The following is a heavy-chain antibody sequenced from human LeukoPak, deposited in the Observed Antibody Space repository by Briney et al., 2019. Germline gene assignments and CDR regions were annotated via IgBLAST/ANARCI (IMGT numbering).Heavy chain of an antibody. V-gene: IGHV3-48*01. D-gene: IGHD2-15*01. CDR2: ISSTSNTI. J-gene: IGHJ5*02. CDR1: GFTFSDYS. CDR3: ARGPDYSNWFDP. Sequence: GGSLRLSCSASGFTFSDYSMNWVRQAPGKGLEWVSFISSTSNTIYYTGSVKGRFTISRDNAKNALYLHMNSLRSEDTAVYYCARGPDYSNWFDPWGQGTLVTVSS.